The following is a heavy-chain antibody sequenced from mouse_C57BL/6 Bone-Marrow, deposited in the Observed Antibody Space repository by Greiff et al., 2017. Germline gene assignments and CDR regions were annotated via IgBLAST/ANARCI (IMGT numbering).Heavy chain of an antibody. CDR2: IHPNSGST. D-gene: IGHD1-1*01. CDR3: ARSGYGSSRFAY. Sequence: QVQLKQPGAELVKPGASVKLSCKASGYTFTSYWMHWVKQRPGQGLEWIGMIHPNSGSTNYNEKFKSKATLTVDKSSSTAYMQLSSLTSEDSAVYYCARSGYGSSRFAYWGQGTLVTVSA. CDR1: GYTFTSYW. V-gene: IGHV1-64*01. J-gene: IGHJ3*01.